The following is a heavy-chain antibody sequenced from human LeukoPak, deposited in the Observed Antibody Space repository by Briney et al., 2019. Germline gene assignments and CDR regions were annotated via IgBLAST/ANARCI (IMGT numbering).Heavy chain of an antibody. V-gene: IGHV4-34*01. J-gene: IGHJ4*02. D-gene: IGHD3-22*01. Sequence: SETLSLTCTVSGGSISGYYWSWIRQPPGKGLEWIGEINHSGSTNYNPSLKSRVTISVDTSKNQFSLKLSSVTAADTAVYYCARGITMIVWGQGTLVTVSS. CDR2: INHSGST. CDR1: GGSISGYY. CDR3: ARGITMIV.